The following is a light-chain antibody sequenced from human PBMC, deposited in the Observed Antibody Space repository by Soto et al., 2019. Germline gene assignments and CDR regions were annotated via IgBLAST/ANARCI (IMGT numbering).Light chain of an antibody. J-gene: IGLJ1*01. CDR1: SSDVGGYNY. V-gene: IGLV2-14*01. CDR3: SSYTSSSPYV. CDR2: DVC. Sequence: QSVLTQPASVSGSPGQSITISCTGTSSDVGGYNYVSWYQQHPGKAPKLMIYDVCNRPSGVSNRFSGSKSGNTASLTISGLQAEDEADYYCSSYTSSSPYVFGTGTKVTVL.